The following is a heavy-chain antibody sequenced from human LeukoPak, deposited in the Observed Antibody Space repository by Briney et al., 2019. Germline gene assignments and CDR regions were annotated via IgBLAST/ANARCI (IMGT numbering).Heavy chain of an antibody. Sequence: PGGSLRLSCAVSGFSFTNFWMSWVRQAPGRGLEWVANIHPEGNEKYHVESVKGRFTISRDNTKNLLFLQMNGLRVEDPAVYYCARADAFSGDHWGQGTLVTVSS. D-gene: IGHD3-16*01. V-gene: IGHV3-7*04. CDR1: GFSFTNFW. J-gene: IGHJ4*02. CDR2: IHPEGNEK. CDR3: ARADAFSGDH.